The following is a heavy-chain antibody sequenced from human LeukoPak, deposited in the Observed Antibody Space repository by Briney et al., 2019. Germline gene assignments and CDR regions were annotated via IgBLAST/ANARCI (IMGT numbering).Heavy chain of an antibody. J-gene: IGHJ5*02. V-gene: IGHV1-46*04. CDR1: GYSFLNHD. Sequence: VSVKVSCKASGYSFLNHDIHWVRQVPGQGLEWLGFISHRGHSTTHAQRLQGRASVTRDTSTSTVYMELNSLRSDDTAVYFCARGFSSGWHLGTGFDPWGQGTLVTVSS. CDR2: ISHRGHST. CDR3: ARGFSSGWHLGTGFDP. D-gene: IGHD3-22*01.